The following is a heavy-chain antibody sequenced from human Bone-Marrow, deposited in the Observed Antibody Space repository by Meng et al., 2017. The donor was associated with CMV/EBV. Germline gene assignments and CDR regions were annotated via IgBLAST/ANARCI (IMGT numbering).Heavy chain of an antibody. V-gene: IGHV3-30*02. J-gene: IGHJ4*02. Sequence: GESLKISCAASGFTFSSYGMHWVRQAPGKGLEWVAFIRYDGSNKYYADSVKGRFTISRDNAKNSLFLQMNSLRAEDTAVYYCARTDHDLPSASLDFWGQGTLVTVSS. CDR3: ARTDHDLPSASLDF. D-gene: IGHD2-2*01. CDR1: GFTFSSYG. CDR2: IRYDGSNK.